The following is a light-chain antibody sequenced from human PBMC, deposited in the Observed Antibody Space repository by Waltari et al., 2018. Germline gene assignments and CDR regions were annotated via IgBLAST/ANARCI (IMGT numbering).Light chain of an antibody. J-gene: IGLJ3*02. CDR3: GTWDSSLNHGRV. V-gene: IGLV1-51*01. Sequence: QSVLTQPPSVSAAPGQMVTISCSGSSSNIGKNYVSWYQQIPGTAPKLLIYDHNKRPSGIPDRFSGSKSGTSATLGITGLQTGDEADYYCGTWDSSLNHGRVFGGGTKLTVL. CDR1: SSNIGKNY. CDR2: DHN.